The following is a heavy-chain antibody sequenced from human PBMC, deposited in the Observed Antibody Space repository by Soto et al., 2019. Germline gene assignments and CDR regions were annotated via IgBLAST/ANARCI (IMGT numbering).Heavy chain of an antibody. CDR2: IYYSGST. V-gene: IGHV4-59*01. Sequence: SETLSLTCTVSGGSISSYDWSWIRQPPGKGLEWIGYIYYSGSTNYNPSLKSRVTISVDTSKNQFSLKLSSVTAADTAVYYCARQYTSSSFYFDYWGQGTLVTVSS. D-gene: IGHD6-6*01. CDR1: GGSISSYD. CDR3: ARQYTSSSFYFDY. J-gene: IGHJ4*02.